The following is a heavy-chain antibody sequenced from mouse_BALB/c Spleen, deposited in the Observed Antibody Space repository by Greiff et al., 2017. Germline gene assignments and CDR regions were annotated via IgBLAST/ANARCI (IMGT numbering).Heavy chain of an antibody. CDR1: GFTFSSYT. Sequence: DVKLVESGGGLVQPGGSLKLSCAASGFTFSSYTMSWVRQTPEKRLEWVAYISNGGGSTYYPDTVKGRFTISRDNAKNTLYLQMSSLKSEDTAMYYCARHYYSHGGFAYWGQGTLVTVSA. CDR2: ISNGGGST. CDR3: ARHYYSHGGFAY. D-gene: IGHD2-12*01. J-gene: IGHJ3*01. V-gene: IGHV5-12-2*01.